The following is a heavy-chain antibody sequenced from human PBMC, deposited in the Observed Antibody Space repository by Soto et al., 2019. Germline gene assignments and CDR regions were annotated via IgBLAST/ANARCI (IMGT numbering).Heavy chain of an antibody. Sequence: HPGGSLRLSCAASGFTVSSNYMSWVRQAPGKGLEWVSVIYSGGSTYYADSVKGRFTISRHNSKNTLYLQMNSLRAEDTAVYYCARERAYCSSTSCYVYYYYMDVWGKGTTVTVSS. D-gene: IGHD2-2*01. CDR3: ARERAYCSSTSCYVYYYYMDV. CDR1: GFTVSSNY. V-gene: IGHV3-53*04. J-gene: IGHJ6*03. CDR2: IYSGGST.